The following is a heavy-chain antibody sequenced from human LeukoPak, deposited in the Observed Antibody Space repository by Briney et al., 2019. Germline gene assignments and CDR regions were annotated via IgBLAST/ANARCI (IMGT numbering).Heavy chain of an antibody. D-gene: IGHD2-2*01. CDR3: ARNGAAAVLFDY. V-gene: IGHV4-59*08. J-gene: IGHJ4*02. CDR2: MYYSGST. CDR1: GGSLSYYF. Sequence: SETLSLTCTVSGGSLSYYFWSCIRQPPGKGLEWIGYMYYSGSTNYNPSLKSRVTISVDTSKNQFSLKLSSVTAADTAVYYCARNGAAAVLFDYWGQGTLVTVSS.